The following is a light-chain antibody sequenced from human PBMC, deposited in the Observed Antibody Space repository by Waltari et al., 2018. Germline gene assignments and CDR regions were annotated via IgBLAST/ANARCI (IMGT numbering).Light chain of an antibody. V-gene: IGLV2-14*03. CDR1: RSEVGVWLC. CDR2: AVN. CDR3: GSHTSGSTWV. J-gene: IGLJ3*02. Sequence: QAALADPASVSGSPGQSTTISGTATRSEVGVWLCVPWYQQHPGKAPKLLIYAVNKRPLGVSTRFSGSKSGNTASLTISGLQGEDEADYYCGSHTSGSTWVFGGGTKVTVL.